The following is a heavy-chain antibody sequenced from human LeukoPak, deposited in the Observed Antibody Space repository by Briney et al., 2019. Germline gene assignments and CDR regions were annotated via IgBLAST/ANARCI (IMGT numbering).Heavy chain of an antibody. Sequence: TSETLSLTCNVSGGSISSYYWSWIRQPAGKGLEWIGRIYTSGRTNYNPSLKSRVTMSVDTSKNQFSLKLSSVTAADTAVYYCARGLAKWFGDPIIQYYYMDVWGKGTTVTISS. CDR3: ARGLAKWFGDPIIQYYYMDV. V-gene: IGHV4-4*07. CDR1: GGSISSYY. D-gene: IGHD3-10*01. CDR2: IYTSGRT. J-gene: IGHJ6*03.